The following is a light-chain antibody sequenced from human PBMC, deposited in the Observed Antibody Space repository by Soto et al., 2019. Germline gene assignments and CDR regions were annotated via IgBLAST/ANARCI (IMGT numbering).Light chain of an antibody. Sequence: EIVLTQSPGTLSLSPGERATLSCRASQSVSSSYLAWYQQIPGQAPRLLIYGASSRATGIPDRFSGSGSGTDFTLTISRLEPEDFAVYYCQQYATSPPTFVGGTKVEIK. CDR1: QSVSSSY. J-gene: IGKJ4*01. CDR3: QQYATSPPT. CDR2: GAS. V-gene: IGKV3-20*01.